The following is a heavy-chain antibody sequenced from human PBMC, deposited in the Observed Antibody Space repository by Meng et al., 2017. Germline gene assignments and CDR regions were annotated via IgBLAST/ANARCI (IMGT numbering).Heavy chain of an antibody. J-gene: IGHJ4*02. V-gene: IGHV4-34*01. CDR1: GGSFSGYY. CDR3: ARGPRAYIAAAGTTRYYFDY. Sequence: QVELQQGGAGPWKPSETLDLTCAVYGGSFSGYYWSWIRQPPGKGLEWIGEINHSGSTNYNPSLKSRVTISVDTSKNQFSLKLSSVTAADTAVYYCARGPRAYIAAAGTTRYYFDYWGQGTLVTVSS. CDR2: INHSGST. D-gene: IGHD6-13*01.